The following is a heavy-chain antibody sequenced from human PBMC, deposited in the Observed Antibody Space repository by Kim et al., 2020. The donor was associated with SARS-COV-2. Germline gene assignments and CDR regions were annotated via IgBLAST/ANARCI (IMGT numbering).Heavy chain of an antibody. J-gene: IGHJ6*02. CDR1: GGSISSGGYY. CDR2: IYYSGST. D-gene: IGHD2-2*01. V-gene: IGHV4-31*03. CDR3: ARVSFVVVPAAIVYYYGMDV. Sequence: SETLSLTCTVSGGSISSGGYYWSWIRQHPGKGLEWIGYIYYSGSTYYNPSLKSRVTISVDTSKNQFSLKLSSVTAADTAVYYCARVSFVVVPAAIVYYYGMDVWGQGTTVTVSS.